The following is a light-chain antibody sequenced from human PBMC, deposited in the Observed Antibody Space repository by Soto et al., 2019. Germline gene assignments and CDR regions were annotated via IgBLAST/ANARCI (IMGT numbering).Light chain of an antibody. V-gene: IGKV1-6*01. CDR1: QGIRND. CDR3: LQDYNYPIT. CDR2: AAS. J-gene: IGKJ5*01. Sequence: IPVSQSPAALSPSQGPRVPITCRASQGIRNDLGWYQQKPGKAPKLLIYAASSLQSGVPSRFSGSGSGTDFTLTISSLQPEDFATYYCLQDYNYPITFGQGTRLAI.